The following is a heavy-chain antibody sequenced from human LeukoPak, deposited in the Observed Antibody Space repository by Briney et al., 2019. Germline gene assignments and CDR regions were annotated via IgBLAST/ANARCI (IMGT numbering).Heavy chain of an antibody. D-gene: IGHD6-19*01. CDR3: ARSDSSGWYEFDY. CDR2: IYYSGST. CDR1: GGSISSYY. J-gene: IGHJ4*02. V-gene: IGHV4-59*08. Sequence: SETLSLTCTVSGGSISSYYWSWIRQPPGKGLEWIGYIYYSGSTNYNPSLKSRVTISVDTSKNQFSLKLSSVTAADTVVYYCARSDSSGWYEFDYWGQGTLVTVSS.